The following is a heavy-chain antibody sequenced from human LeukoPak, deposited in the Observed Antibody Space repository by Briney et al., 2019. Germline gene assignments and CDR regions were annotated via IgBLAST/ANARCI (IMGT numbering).Heavy chain of an antibody. Sequence: SETLSLTCTVSGGSISSYYWSWIRQPAGKGLEWIGRIYYSGDTYYNPSLESRITMSPDASKNQFSLKMSSVTAADTAVYYCARDRSIGSGSYYDEGYNWFDPWGQGTLVTVSS. J-gene: IGHJ5*02. CDR2: IYYSGDT. CDR1: GGSISSYY. D-gene: IGHD3-10*01. CDR3: ARDRSIGSGSYYDEGYNWFDP. V-gene: IGHV4-4*07.